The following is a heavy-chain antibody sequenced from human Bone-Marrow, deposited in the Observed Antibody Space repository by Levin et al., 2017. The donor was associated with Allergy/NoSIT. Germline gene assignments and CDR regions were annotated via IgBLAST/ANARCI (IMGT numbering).Heavy chain of an antibody. CDR1: GGSISSSGYY. J-gene: IGHJ6*02. CDR3: ARVSFVSANMFSEGKFYGMDV. D-gene: IGHD2-2*01. Sequence: SETLSLTCSVSGGSISSSGYYWTWIRQHPGRGLEWIGYIYYSGATYYNPSLKSRTTISVDTSKKQFSVKLSSVTAADTAVYYCARVSFVSANMFSEGKFYGMDVWGQGTTVIVSS. CDR2: IYYSGAT. V-gene: IGHV4-31*03.